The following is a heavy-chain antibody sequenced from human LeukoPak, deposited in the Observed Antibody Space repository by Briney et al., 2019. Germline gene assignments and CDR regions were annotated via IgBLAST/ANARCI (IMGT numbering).Heavy chain of an antibody. Sequence: PGRSLRLSSAASGFTFSSYAMHWVRQAPGKGLEWVAVISYDGSNKYYADSVKGRFTISRDNSKNTLYLQMNSLRAGDTAVYYCARDGSTGFDYWGQGTLVTVSS. J-gene: IGHJ4*02. CDR1: GFTFSSYA. V-gene: IGHV3-30*01. D-gene: IGHD2-2*01. CDR3: ARDGSTGFDY. CDR2: ISYDGSNK.